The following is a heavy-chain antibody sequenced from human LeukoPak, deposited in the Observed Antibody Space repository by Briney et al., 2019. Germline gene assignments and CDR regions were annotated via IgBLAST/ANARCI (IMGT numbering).Heavy chain of an antibody. CDR1: GYTFTSYY. Sequence: GASVKVSCKASGYTFTSYYMHWVRQATGQGLEWMGIINPSGGSTSYAQKFQGRVTMTRDTSTSTVYMELSSLRSEDTAVYDCARDGTDYYDSSGYGYYFDYWGQGTLVTVSS. J-gene: IGHJ4*02. V-gene: IGHV1-46*01. D-gene: IGHD3-22*01. CDR2: INPSGGST. CDR3: ARDGTDYYDSSGYGYYFDY.